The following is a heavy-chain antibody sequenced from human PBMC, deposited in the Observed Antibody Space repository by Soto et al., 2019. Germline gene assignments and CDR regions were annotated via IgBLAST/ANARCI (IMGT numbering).Heavy chain of an antibody. V-gene: IGHV3-15*01. Sequence: GGSLKLSCAASGFTFSNAWMSWVRQAPEKGLEWVGRIKSKTDGGTQDNAEPVKGRFTISRDDSKNTLYLQMNSLKTEDTGVYYCTTDHITSFGVVTPEGYYYMDDWGKGTMVTVSS. CDR3: TTDHITSFGVVTPEGYYYMDD. J-gene: IGHJ6*03. CDR2: IKSKTDGGTQ. D-gene: IGHD3-3*01. CDR1: GFTFSNAW.